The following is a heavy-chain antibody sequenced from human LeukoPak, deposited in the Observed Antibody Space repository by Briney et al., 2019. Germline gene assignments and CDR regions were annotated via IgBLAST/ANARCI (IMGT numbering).Heavy chain of an antibody. Sequence: GASVKVSCKASGYTFTSYGISWVRQAPGQGLEWMGWISAYNGNTNYAQKLQGRVTMTTDTSTNTAYMELRSLRSDDTAVYYCARDTITMVRGVILGVNYGMDVWGQGTTVTVSS. CDR3: ARDTITMVRGVILGVNYGMDV. D-gene: IGHD3-10*01. CDR2: ISAYNGNT. J-gene: IGHJ6*02. CDR1: GYTFTSYG. V-gene: IGHV1-18*01.